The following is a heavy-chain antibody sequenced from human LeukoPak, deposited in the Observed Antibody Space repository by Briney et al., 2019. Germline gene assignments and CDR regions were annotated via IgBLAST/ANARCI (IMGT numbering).Heavy chain of an antibody. J-gene: IGHJ1*01. V-gene: IGHV3-23*01. CDR3: AKDYYYDTSGYYDFQH. D-gene: IGHD3-22*01. CDR1: GFTFNNYA. Sequence: PGGSLRLSCAASGFTFNNYAMNWARQAPGKGLEWVSGISGSGGSRYYADSVKGRFTISRDNSKNTLYLQMNSLRAEDTAVYFCAKDYYYDTSGYYDFQHWGQGTLVTVSS. CDR2: ISGSGGSR.